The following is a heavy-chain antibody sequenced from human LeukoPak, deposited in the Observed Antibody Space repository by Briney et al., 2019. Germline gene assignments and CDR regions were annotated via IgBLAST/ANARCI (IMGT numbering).Heavy chain of an antibody. D-gene: IGHD7-27*01. CDR3: ARVLGMNFDY. V-gene: IGHV3-21*01. Sequence: GGCLRLSCAASVFTVSSNNMSWVRQAPGKGLEWVSSISSSDNYVYYADSVKGRFTISRDNAKNSLYLQMNSLRAEDTAVYYCARVLGMNFDYWGQGTLVTVSS. CDR1: VFTVSSNN. J-gene: IGHJ4*02. CDR2: ISSSDNYV.